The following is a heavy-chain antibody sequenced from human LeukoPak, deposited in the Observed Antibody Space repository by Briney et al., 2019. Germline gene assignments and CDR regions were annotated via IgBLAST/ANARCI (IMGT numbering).Heavy chain of an antibody. Sequence: ASVKVSCKASGGTFSSYAISWVRQAPGQGLEWMGGIIPIFGTANYAQKFQGRVTITADESTSTAYMELCSLRSEDTAVYYCASGYNSGCSLDYWGQGTLVTVSS. CDR2: IIPIFGTA. D-gene: IGHD5-24*01. V-gene: IGHV1-69*13. J-gene: IGHJ4*02. CDR3: ASGYNSGCSLDY. CDR1: GGTFSSYA.